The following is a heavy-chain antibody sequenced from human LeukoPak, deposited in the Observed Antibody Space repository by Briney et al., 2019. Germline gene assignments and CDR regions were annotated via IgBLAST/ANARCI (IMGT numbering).Heavy chain of an antibody. V-gene: IGHV1-18*01. J-gene: IGHJ4*02. CDR3: ARGAISGSYYNNIFDY. CDR2: ISAYNGNT. D-gene: IGHD3-10*01. CDR1: GYTFTSYG. Sequence: ASAKVSCKASGYTFTSYGISWVRQAPGQGLEWMGWISAYNGNTNYAQKLQGRVTMTTDTSTSTAYMELRSLRSDDTAVYYCARGAISGSYYNNIFDYWGQGTLVTVSS.